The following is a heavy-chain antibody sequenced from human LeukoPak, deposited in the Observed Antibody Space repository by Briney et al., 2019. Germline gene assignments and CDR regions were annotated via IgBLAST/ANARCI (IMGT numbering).Heavy chain of an antibody. V-gene: IGHV1-2*02. J-gene: IGHJ4*02. Sequence: ASVKVSCKASGYTFTGYYMHWVRQAPGQGLEWMGWINPNSGGTNYAQKFQGRVTMTRDTSISTAYMELSRLRSDDTAVYYCARGDYGSGSYHVDYWGQGTLVTVSS. D-gene: IGHD3-10*01. CDR2: INPNSGGT. CDR3: ARGDYGSGSYHVDY. CDR1: GYTFTGYY.